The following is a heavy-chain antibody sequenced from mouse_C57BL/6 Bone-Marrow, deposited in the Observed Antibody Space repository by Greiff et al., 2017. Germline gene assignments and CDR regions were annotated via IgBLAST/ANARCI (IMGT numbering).Heavy chain of an antibody. Sequence: QVQLKQPGAELVRPGSSVKLSCKASGYTFTSYWMDWVKQRPGQGLEWIGNIYPSDSETHYNQKFKDKATLTVGKSSSTAYMQLSSLTSEDSAVYYCARLGYYGSSYNFDYWGQGTTLTVSS. CDR2: IYPSDSET. CDR3: ARLGYYGSSYNFDY. D-gene: IGHD1-1*01. V-gene: IGHV1-61*01. J-gene: IGHJ2*01. CDR1: GYTFTSYW.